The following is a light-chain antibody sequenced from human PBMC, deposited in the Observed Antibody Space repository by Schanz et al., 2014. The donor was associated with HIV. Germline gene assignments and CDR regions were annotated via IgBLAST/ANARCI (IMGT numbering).Light chain of an antibody. CDR3: QQYGTSYT. CDR2: GAS. V-gene: IGKV3-20*01. J-gene: IGKJ2*01. CDR1: QSVSSN. Sequence: EIVMTQSPATLSVSPGERATLSCRASQSVSSNFAWYQQKPGQAPRLLIYGASSRATGIPDRFSGSGSGTDFTLTISRLEPEDSAVYYCQQYGTSYTFGQGTKLEIK.